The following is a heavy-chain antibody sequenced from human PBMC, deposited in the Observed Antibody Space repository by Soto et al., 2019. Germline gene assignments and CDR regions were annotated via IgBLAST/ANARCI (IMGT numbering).Heavy chain of an antibody. CDR3: ARDAGCSSTSCYSSWFDP. CDR2: IIPILGIA. V-gene: IGHV1-69*08. D-gene: IGHD2-2*01. J-gene: IGHJ5*02. CDR1: GGTFSSYT. Sequence: QVQLVQSGAEVKKPGSSVKVSCKASGGTFSSYTISWVRQAPGQGLEWMGRIIPILGIANYAQKFQGRVTMTADKATSTAYRELSSRRSEDTTVYYCARDAGCSSTSCYSSWFDPWGQGTLVTVSS.